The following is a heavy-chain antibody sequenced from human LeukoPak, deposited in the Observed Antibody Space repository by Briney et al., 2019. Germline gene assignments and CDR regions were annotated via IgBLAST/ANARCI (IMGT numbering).Heavy chain of an antibody. Sequence: GGSLRLSCAASGFTFSSYWMSWVRQAPGEGLEWVANIKQDGSEKYYVDSVKGRFTISRDNAKNSLYLQMNSLRAEDTAVYYCARKRFLEWSHRANYYMDVWGKGTTVTVSS. D-gene: IGHD3-3*01. J-gene: IGHJ6*03. CDR3: ARKRFLEWSHRANYYMDV. V-gene: IGHV3-7*01. CDR1: GFTFSSYW. CDR2: IKQDGSEK.